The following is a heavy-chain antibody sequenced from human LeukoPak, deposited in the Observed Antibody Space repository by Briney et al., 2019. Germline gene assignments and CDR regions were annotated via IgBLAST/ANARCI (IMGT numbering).Heavy chain of an antibody. CDR1: GFTFSSYA. V-gene: IGHV3-23*01. J-gene: IGHJ4*02. D-gene: IGHD6-13*01. CDR2: ISGSGGST. Sequence: GGSLRLSCAASGFTFSSYAMSWVRQALWKGLEWVSAISGSGGSTYYADSVKGRFTISRDNSKNTLYLQMNSLRAEDTAVYYCAKVAGKRYYFDYWGQGTLVTVSS. CDR3: AKVAGKRYYFDY.